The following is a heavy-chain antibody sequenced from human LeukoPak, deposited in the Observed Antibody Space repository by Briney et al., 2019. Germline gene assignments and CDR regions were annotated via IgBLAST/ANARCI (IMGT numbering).Heavy chain of an antibody. J-gene: IGHJ4*02. V-gene: IGHV4-39*01. Sequence: SETLSLTCTVSGGSISSGYYYWGWIRQPPGKGLEWIGSVYYSGSSYYNPSLESRVSISVDTSKNQFSLKLSSVTAADTAVYYCARHVSFGELAYWGQGTLVTVSS. CDR1: GGSISSGYYY. CDR2: VYYSGSS. D-gene: IGHD3-10*01. CDR3: ARHVSFGELAY.